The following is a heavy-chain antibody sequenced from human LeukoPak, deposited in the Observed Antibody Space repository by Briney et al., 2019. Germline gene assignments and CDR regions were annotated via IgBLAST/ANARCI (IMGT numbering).Heavy chain of an antibody. CDR1: GGSIRSYY. CDR3: ASSKVAVAERKPALWFDP. Sequence: PSETLSLTCTVSGGSIRSYYWNWIRQPPGKGLEWIGYIYYSGSTNYNPSLKSRVTISVDTSKNKFPLKLSSVTAADTAVYFCASSKVAVAERKPALWFDPWGQGTLVTVSS. CDR2: IYYSGST. D-gene: IGHD6-19*01. J-gene: IGHJ5*02. V-gene: IGHV4-59*01.